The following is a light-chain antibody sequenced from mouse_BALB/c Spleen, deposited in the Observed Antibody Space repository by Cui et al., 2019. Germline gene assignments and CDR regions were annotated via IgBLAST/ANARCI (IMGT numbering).Light chain of an antibody. CDR2: ATT. CDR3: QQWSINPLT. Sequence: QIVLPQPPAIPSAYPGEKVTMTCSASSSVSYVHWYQQKPGSSPKPWIYATTNLACGVPARFSGSGSGTSYSLTISRVEAEDAATYYCQQWSINPLTFGAGTKLELK. J-gene: IGKJ5*01. CDR1: SSVSY. V-gene: IGKV4-72*01.